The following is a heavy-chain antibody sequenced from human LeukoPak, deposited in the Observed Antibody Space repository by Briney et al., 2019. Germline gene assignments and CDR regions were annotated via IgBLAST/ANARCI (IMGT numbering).Heavy chain of an antibody. Sequence: PSETLSLTCTVSGGSISSSSYYWGWIRQPPGKGLELIGSIYYSGSTYYNPSLKSRVTISVDTSKNQFSLKLSSVTAADTAVYNCARHILATITGVDYWGQGTLVTVPS. J-gene: IGHJ4*02. CDR1: GGSISSSSYY. CDR3: ARHILATITGVDY. CDR2: IYYSGST. D-gene: IGHD5-12*01. V-gene: IGHV4-39*01.